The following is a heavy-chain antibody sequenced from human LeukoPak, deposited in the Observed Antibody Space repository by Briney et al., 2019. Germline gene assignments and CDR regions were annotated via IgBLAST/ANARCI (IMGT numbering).Heavy chain of an antibody. J-gene: IGHJ6*03. CDR1: GGSISSTGYY. CDR3: ARDCEFCDLLFYMNV. D-gene: IGHD3-16*01. V-gene: IGHV4-61*09. CDR2: IDNSGST. Sequence: SETLSLTCTVSGGSISSTGYYWTWLRQPAGKGLEWIGHIDNSGSTNCNPSLKSRVTISVDTSKNQFSLNLTSVTAAATAVYYCARDCEFCDLLFYMNVWGKGTTVTVSS.